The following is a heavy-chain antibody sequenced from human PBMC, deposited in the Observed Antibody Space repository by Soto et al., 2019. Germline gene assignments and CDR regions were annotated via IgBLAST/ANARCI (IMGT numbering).Heavy chain of an antibody. CDR2: IYYSGST. CDR3: ARDMSQGLKRTYYYYYMDV. D-gene: IGHD3-10*02. Sequence: PSETLSLTCTVSGGSISSYYWSWIRQPPGKGLEWIGYIYYSGSTNYNPSLKSRVTISVDTSKNQFSLKLSSVTAADTAVYYCARDMSQGLKRTYYYYYMDVWGKGTTVTVS. CDR1: GGSISSYY. V-gene: IGHV4-59*01. J-gene: IGHJ6*03.